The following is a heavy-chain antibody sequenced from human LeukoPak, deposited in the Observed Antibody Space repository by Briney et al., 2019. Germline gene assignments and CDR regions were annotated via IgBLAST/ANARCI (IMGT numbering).Heavy chain of an antibody. J-gene: IGHJ4*02. Sequence: GGSLRLSCAASGFTFSSYWMSWVRQAPEKGLEWVANMNPDGSQKYYVDSVKGQFTISRDNAKNSLYLQMNSLRAEDTAVYYCAISTVARQDFDYWGQGTLVTVSS. CDR1: GFTFSSYW. V-gene: IGHV3-7*05. CDR2: MNPDGSQK. CDR3: AISTVARQDFDY. D-gene: IGHD6-6*01.